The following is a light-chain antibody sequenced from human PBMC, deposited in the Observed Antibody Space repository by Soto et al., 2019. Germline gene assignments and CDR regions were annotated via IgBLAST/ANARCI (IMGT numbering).Light chain of an antibody. CDR3: QQYAGSPWT. V-gene: IGKV3-20*01. Sequence: EIVLTQSPGTLSLSPGERATLSCRASQSVSSSYLAWFQQKPGQAPRLLIYGASSRATGFPDRFSGSGSWTDFTLNISRLEPEDFAVYYCQQYAGSPWTFGQGTKVEIK. CDR1: QSVSSSY. J-gene: IGKJ1*01. CDR2: GAS.